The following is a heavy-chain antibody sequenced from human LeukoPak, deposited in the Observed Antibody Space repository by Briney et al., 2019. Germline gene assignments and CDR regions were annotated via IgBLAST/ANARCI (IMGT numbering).Heavy chain of an antibody. CDR2: MKYDGSEK. CDR3: ARDIAAAGLFFDY. Sequence: PGGSLRLSCAASGFTFSCYWMSWVRQAPGKGLEWVANMKYDGSEKDYVDSVKGRFTISRDNAKNSLYLQMNSLRAEDTAVYYCARDIAAAGLFFDYWGQGTLVTVSS. J-gene: IGHJ4*02. CDR1: GFTFSCYW. V-gene: IGHV3-7*01. D-gene: IGHD6-13*01.